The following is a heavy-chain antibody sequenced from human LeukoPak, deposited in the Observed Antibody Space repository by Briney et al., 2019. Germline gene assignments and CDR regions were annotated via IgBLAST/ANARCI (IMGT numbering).Heavy chain of an antibody. D-gene: IGHD5-18*01. Sequence: SCAASGFTFSSYAISWVRQAPGQGLEWMGGIIPIFGTANYAQKFQGRVTITADESTSTAYMELSSLRSEDTAVYYCARVRGETLWLHNYYYYMDVWGKGTTVTISS. CDR3: ARVRGETLWLHNYYYYMDV. CDR1: GFTFSSYA. J-gene: IGHJ6*03. V-gene: IGHV1-69*01. CDR2: IIPIFGTA.